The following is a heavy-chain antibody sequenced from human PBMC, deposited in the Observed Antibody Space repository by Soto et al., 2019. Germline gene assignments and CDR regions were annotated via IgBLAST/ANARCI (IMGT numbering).Heavy chain of an antibody. CDR2: ISSSGSTI. D-gene: IGHD3-22*01. V-gene: IGHV3-48*03. Sequence: PGGSLRLSCAASGFTFSSYEMNWVRQAPGKGLEWVSYISSSGSTIYYADSVKGRSTISRDNAKNSLYLQMNSLRAEDTAVYYCAPSARYDSSGYPKGYWGQGTLVTVYS. CDR3: APSARYDSSGYPKGY. CDR1: GFTFSSYE. J-gene: IGHJ4*02.